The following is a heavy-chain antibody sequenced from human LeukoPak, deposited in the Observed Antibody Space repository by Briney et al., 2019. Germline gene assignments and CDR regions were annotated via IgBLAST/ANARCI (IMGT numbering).Heavy chain of an antibody. J-gene: IGHJ3*01. D-gene: IGHD3-16*01. V-gene: IGHV4-38-2*02. CDR1: GYSISSGYY. CDR2: IYHSGST. CDR3: ARDSWGFDV. Sequence: PSETLSLTCTVSGYSISSGYYWGWIRQPPGKGLEWIGSIYHSGSTYYNPSLKSRVTISVDTSKNRFSLKLSSVTAADTAVYYCARDSWGFDVWGQGTMVTVSS.